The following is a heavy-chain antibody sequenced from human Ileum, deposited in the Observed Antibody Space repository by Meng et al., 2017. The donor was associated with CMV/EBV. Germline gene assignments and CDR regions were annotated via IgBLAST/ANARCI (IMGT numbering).Heavy chain of an antibody. CDR2: IYQSGET. Sequence: SGDYISSSNWCTWVRQGPGKGLEWIGEIYQSGETNYNPSLKSRVTISADKSKSQFSLDLRSVTAADTALYYCARVRGGCSRNSCTVDPWGQGILVTVSS. V-gene: IGHV4-4*02. CDR1: GDYISSSNW. CDR3: ARVRGGCSRNSCTVDP. D-gene: IGHD2-2*01. J-gene: IGHJ5*02.